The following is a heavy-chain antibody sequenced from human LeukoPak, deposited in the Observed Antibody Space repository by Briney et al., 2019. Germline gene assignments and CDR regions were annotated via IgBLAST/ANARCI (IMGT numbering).Heavy chain of an antibody. Sequence: SETLSLTCTVSGGSISSTSYYWGWVRQPPGGGLEWIGSIYYSGSTYYNPSLKSRVTVSVDTSKNQFSLRLSSVTAADTARYYCAREYSSSSGRRAFDFWGQGTMVTVSS. J-gene: IGHJ3*01. V-gene: IGHV4-39*01. CDR3: AREYSSSSGRRAFDF. CDR1: GGSISSTSYY. D-gene: IGHD6-6*01. CDR2: IYYSGST.